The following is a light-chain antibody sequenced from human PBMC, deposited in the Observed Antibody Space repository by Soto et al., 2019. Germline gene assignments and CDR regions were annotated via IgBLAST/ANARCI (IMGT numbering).Light chain of an antibody. Sequence: QSALTQPASVSGSPGQSITISCTGTSNDIGANNYVSWYQQHPGKAPKLMIYDVTNRPSGVSDRFSGSKSGDTASLTISGLLPEDDADYYCSSYTVTNIGVFGGGTKLTFL. CDR2: DVT. V-gene: IGLV2-14*03. CDR1: SNDIGANNY. J-gene: IGLJ3*02. CDR3: SSYTVTNIGV.